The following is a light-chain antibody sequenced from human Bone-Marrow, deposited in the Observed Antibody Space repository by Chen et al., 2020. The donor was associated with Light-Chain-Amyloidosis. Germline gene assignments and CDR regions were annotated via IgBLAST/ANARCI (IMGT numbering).Light chain of an antibody. CDR3: QSYQGSSQGV. Sequence: NFMLTQPHSVSESPGKTVIISCTRSSDSIATNYVQWYQQCPGSSPTTVIYEDDQRPSGVPDRFSGFIDRSSNSASLTISGLKTEDEADYYCQSYQGSSQGVFGGGTKLTVL. J-gene: IGLJ3*02. CDR1: SDSIATNY. V-gene: IGLV6-57*01. CDR2: EDD.